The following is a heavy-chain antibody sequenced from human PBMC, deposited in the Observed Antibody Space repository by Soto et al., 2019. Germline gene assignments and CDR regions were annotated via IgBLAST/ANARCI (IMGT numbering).Heavy chain of an antibody. J-gene: IGHJ6*03. Sequence: GGSLRLSCAASGFTFSSYWMHWVRQAPGKGLEWVAVISYDGSNKYYADSVKGRFTISRDNSKNTLYLQMNSLRAEDTAVYYCAKWTGNYYYYMDVWGKGTTVTVSS. CDR1: GFTFSSYW. CDR3: AKWTGNYYYYMDV. CDR2: ISYDGSNK. V-gene: IGHV3-30*18.